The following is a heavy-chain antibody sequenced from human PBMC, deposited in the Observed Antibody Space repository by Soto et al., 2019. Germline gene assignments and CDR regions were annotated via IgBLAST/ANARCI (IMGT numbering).Heavy chain of an antibody. Sequence: EVQLLESGGGSVQPGGSLRLSCAASGFTFSSYAMHWVRRPPGKGLEWVSSISGSGGTAYYADSVKGRFSISRDSLVNTLYLQMNSLRAEDTAVYYCAKGRGQNWIFDYSGQGTLVTVSP. D-gene: IGHD1-1*01. CDR3: AKGRGQNWIFDY. CDR2: ISGSGGTA. J-gene: IGHJ4*02. V-gene: IGHV3-23*01. CDR1: GFTFSSYA.